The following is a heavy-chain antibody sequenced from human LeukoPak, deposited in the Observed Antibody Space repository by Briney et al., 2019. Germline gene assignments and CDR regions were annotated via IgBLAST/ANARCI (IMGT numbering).Heavy chain of an antibody. D-gene: IGHD6-13*01. CDR3: AKDHGSSDWYYFDY. Sequence: PGGSLRLSCAGSGFPFSIYGMNWVRQAPGKGLEWVSGISPGGGPTYYADSVKGRFTISRDNSKNTLYLQMNTLRADDTAVYYCAKDHGSSDWYYFDYWGQGTLVTVSS. V-gene: IGHV3-23*01. J-gene: IGHJ4*02. CDR1: GFPFSIYG. CDR2: ISPGGGPT.